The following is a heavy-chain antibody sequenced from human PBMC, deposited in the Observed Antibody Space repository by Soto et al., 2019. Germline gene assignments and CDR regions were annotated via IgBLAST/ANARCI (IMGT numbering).Heavy chain of an antibody. V-gene: IGHV4-61*01. Sequence: LSLTCTVSAGSVSSGSYFWSWIRQPPGKGLEWIGYISYSGSTKYNPSLKSRVTMSVDTSKNQFSLKLSSVAAADTAVYFCERGEEVAIFGVARRCTYFDPWGQGTLVTVSS. CDR1: AGSVSSGSYF. CDR2: ISYSGST. D-gene: IGHD3-3*01. CDR3: ERGEEVAIFGVARRCTYFDP. J-gene: IGHJ5*02.